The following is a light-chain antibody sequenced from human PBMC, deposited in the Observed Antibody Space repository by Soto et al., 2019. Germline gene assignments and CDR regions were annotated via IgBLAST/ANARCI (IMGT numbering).Light chain of an antibody. V-gene: IGLV2-23*01. CDR1: SSDVGSGNV. J-gene: IGLJ1*01. CDR2: EAF. CDR3: CSHAGSDTYV. Sequence: QSGLTQPASVSGSPGQSITISCTGTSSDVGSGNVVSWYQHYPGKAPQLMIYEAFQRPSGVSSRFSGSKSGNTASLTISGLQAEDEADYYCCSHAGSDTYVFGTGTKLTVL.